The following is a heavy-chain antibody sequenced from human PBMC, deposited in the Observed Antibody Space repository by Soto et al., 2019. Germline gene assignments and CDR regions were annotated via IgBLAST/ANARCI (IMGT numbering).Heavy chain of an antibody. V-gene: IGHV1-46*01. CDR1: GYMFTGYY. Sequence: GASVKVSCKASGYMFTGYYIHWVRQAPGQGLEWMGLIDPTGGSTDYAQKFQARVTMTRDTSTTTVYMELSSLRSEDTAVYYCARPQGGSGYYNGFDIWGQGTMVTVSS. J-gene: IGHJ3*02. CDR3: ARPQGGSGYYNGFDI. CDR2: IDPTGGST. D-gene: IGHD3-22*01.